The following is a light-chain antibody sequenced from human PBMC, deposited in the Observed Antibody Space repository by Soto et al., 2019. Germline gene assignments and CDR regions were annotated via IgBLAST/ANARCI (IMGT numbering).Light chain of an antibody. CDR3: QQYCSSPWT. CDR1: QTIRSNY. V-gene: IGKV3-20*01. J-gene: IGKJ1*01. Sequence: EIVLTQSPGTLSLSPGERATLSCRASQTIRSNYLAWYQQRPGQAPRLLIYGASSRATDIPDRFSGSASGTDFTLTILRLEPEDFAVYCCQQYCSSPWTFGQGTKVEVK. CDR2: GAS.